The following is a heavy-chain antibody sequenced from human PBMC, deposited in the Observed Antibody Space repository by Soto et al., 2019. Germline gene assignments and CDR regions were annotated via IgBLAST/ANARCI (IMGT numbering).Heavy chain of an antibody. J-gene: IGHJ6*02. CDR3: ARDYEYSSGWSLYYYYGMDV. D-gene: IGHD6-19*01. CDR2: ISYDGSNK. CDR1: GFTFSSYA. Sequence: PGGYLRLSCAASGFTFSSYAMHWVRQAPGKGLEWVAVISYDGSNKYYADSVKGRFTISRDNSKNTLYLQMNSLRAEDTAVYYCARDYEYSSGWSLYYYYGMDVWGQGTKVT. V-gene: IGHV3-30-3*01.